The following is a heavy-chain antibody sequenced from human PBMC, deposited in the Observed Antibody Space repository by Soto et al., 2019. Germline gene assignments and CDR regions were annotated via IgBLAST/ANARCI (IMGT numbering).Heavy chain of an antibody. CDR2: IWYDGTTQ. Sequence: ESGGGVVQPGRSLRLSCAASGFTFRSCGMHWVRQAPGKGLEWVAVIWYDGTTQYYADSVKGRFTISRDYSKNTLYLQMNSLRAEDTAVYYCARDLGRPVGALMNDAFYIWGQGTMVAVSS. J-gene: IGHJ3*02. D-gene: IGHD1-26*01. CDR3: ARDLGRPVGALMNDAFYI. V-gene: IGHV3-33*01. CDR1: GFTFRSCG.